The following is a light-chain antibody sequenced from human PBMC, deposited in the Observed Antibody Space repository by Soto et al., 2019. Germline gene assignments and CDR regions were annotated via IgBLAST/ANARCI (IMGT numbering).Light chain of an antibody. V-gene: IGKV1-39*01. Sequence: DIQMTQSPSSLSASVGDRVTITCRASQSISSYLNWYQHKPGKAPKLLIYAASTLQSGVPSRFSGSGSGTDFTLTINSLQPEDFATYYCQQSYSAPITFGQGTRLEIK. CDR3: QQSYSAPIT. J-gene: IGKJ5*01. CDR1: QSISSY. CDR2: AAS.